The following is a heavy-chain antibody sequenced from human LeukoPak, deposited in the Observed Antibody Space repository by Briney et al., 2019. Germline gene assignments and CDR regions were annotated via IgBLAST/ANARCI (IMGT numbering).Heavy chain of an antibody. Sequence: ASVKVSCKASGDTFSSYAISWVRQAPGQGLEWMGGIIPIFGTANYAQKFQGRVTITTDESTSTAYMELSSLRSEDTAVYYCARESSGRRGYYYYYMDVWGKGTTVTVSS. J-gene: IGHJ6*03. CDR1: GDTFSSYA. V-gene: IGHV1-69*05. D-gene: IGHD1-26*01. CDR2: IIPIFGTA. CDR3: ARESSGRRGYYYYYMDV.